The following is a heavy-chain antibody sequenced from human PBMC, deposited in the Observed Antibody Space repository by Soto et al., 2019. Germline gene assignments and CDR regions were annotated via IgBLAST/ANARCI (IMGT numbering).Heavy chain of an antibody. V-gene: IGHV1-18*01. D-gene: IGHD5-12*01. CDR2: ISAYNGNT. J-gene: IGHJ4*02. CDR3: ARDDLVTIWSVPFDY. Sequence: QVQLVQSGAEVKKPGASVKVSCKASGYTFTSYGISWVRQAPGQGLEWMGWISAYNGNTNYAQKLQGRVNMTTDTSTSTAYMELRSLRSDDTAVYYCARDDLVTIWSVPFDYWGQGTLVTVSS. CDR1: GYTFTSYG.